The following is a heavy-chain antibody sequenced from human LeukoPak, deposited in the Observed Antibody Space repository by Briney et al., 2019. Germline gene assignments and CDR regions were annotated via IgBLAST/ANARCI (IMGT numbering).Heavy chain of an antibody. J-gene: IGHJ4*02. D-gene: IGHD3-10*01. Sequence: GGSLRLSCAASGFTVSSNYMSWVRQAPGKGLEWVVFIRYDGSNKYYADSVKGRFTISRDNSKNTVYLQMNSLRPEDTAVYYCAKDHQWWREYFYGSGSYRGLFDYWGQGTLVTVSS. V-gene: IGHV3-30*02. CDR2: IRYDGSNK. CDR1: GFTVSSNY. CDR3: AKDHQWWREYFYGSGSYRGLFDY.